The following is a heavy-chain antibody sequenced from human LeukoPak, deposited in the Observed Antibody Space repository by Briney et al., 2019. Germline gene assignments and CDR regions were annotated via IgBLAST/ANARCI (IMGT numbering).Heavy chain of an antibody. CDR2: ISSSSSYI. V-gene: IGHV3-21*01. CDR1: GFIFSDYG. CDR3: ARLATNGGYGY. J-gene: IGHJ4*02. D-gene: IGHD5-12*01. Sequence: PGGSLRLSCAASGFIFSDYGMHWVRQAPGKGLEWVSSISSSSSYIYYAGSVKGRFTISRDNAKNSLYLQMNSLRTEDTAVYYCARLATNGGYGYWGQGTLVTVSS.